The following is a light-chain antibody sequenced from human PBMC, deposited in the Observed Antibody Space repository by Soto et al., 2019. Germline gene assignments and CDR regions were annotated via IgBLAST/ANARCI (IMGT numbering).Light chain of an antibody. Sequence: ALTQPPSASWAPGQSVTISCTGTNSDVGGYNYVSWYQQHPGKAPKLMIYEVSKRPSGVPDRFSGSKSGNTASLTVSGLQAEDEADYYCASYAGSNNFFYVFGTGTKVTVL. CDR2: EVS. J-gene: IGLJ1*01. CDR3: ASYAGSNNFFYV. CDR1: NSDVGGYNY. V-gene: IGLV2-8*01.